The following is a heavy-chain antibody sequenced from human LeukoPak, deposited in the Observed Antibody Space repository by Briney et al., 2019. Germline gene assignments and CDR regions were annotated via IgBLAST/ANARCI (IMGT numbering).Heavy chain of an antibody. V-gene: IGHV4-4*02. J-gene: IGHJ4*02. CDR1: GFTFRSHAM. CDR3: ARGRGYSYGYGQKVSHLFDY. D-gene: IGHD5-18*01. Sequence: GSLRLSCAASGFTFRSHAMSWVRQPPGKGLEWIGEIYHSGSTNYNPSLKSRVTISVDKSKNQFSLKLSSVTAADTAVYYCARGRGYSYGYGQKVSHLFDYWGQGTLVTVSS. CDR2: IYHSGST.